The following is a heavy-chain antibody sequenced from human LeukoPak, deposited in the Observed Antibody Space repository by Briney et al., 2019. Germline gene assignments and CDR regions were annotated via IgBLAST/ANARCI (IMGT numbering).Heavy chain of an antibody. D-gene: IGHD5-18*01. CDR2: IYNSGST. CDR1: GGSISSYY. Sequence: SSETLSLTCTVSGGSISSYYWSWIRQPPGKGLEWIGYIYNSGSTNYNPSLKSRVTISVDTAKNEFSLKLSYVTAADTAVYYCARGGYSYGYDDDFDYWGQGTLVTVSS. CDR3: ARGGYSYGYDDDFDY. V-gene: IGHV4-59*01. J-gene: IGHJ4*02.